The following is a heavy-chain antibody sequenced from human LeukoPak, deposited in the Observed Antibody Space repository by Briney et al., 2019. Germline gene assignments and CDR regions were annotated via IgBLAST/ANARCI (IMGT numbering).Heavy chain of an antibody. Sequence: PETLSLTPTVSVGSLSSYYWSRSWQPARKRVEWIWRIYTSGSTNYHPSLQSPVTISVDKSKNQFSLKLSSVTAADTAVYYCAREVGATEVWGQGTLVTVSS. CDR1: VGSLSSYY. J-gene: IGHJ4*02. D-gene: IGHD1-26*01. V-gene: IGHV4-4*07. CDR3: AREVGATEV. CDR2: IYTSGST.